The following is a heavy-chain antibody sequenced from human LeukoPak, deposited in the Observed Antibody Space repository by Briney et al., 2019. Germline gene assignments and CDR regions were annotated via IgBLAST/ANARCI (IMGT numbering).Heavy chain of an antibody. J-gene: IGHJ5*02. D-gene: IGHD3-10*01. CDR1: GYTFTGYY. V-gene: IGHV1-46*01. CDR2: INPSGGST. CDR3: ARGGYYGSGNDFRFDP. Sequence: ASVKVSCKASGYTFTGYYMHWVRQAPGQGLEWMGIINPSGGSTSYAQKFQGRVTMTRDMSTSTVYMELSSLRSEDTAVYYCARGGYYGSGNDFRFDPWGQGTLVTVSS.